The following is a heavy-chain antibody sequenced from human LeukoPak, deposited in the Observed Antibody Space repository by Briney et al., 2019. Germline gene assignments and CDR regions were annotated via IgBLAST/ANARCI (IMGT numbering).Heavy chain of an antibody. J-gene: IGHJ4*02. CDR2: IYSGGST. CDR1: GFTFSSYG. V-gene: IGHV3-NL1*01. CDR3: ARDSLKRKYFDY. D-gene: IGHD1-14*01. Sequence: PGGSLRLSCAASGFTFSSYGMHWVRQAPGKGLEWVSVIYSGGSTNYADSVKGRFTISRDNSKNTLYLQMNSLRAEDTAVYYCARDSLKRKYFDYWGQGTLVTVSS.